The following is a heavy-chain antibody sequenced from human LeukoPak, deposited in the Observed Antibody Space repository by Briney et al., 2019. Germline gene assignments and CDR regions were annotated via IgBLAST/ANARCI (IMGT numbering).Heavy chain of an antibody. V-gene: IGHV3-7*01. CDR1: GLTFSSYW. Sequence: PGGSLRLSCAASGLTFSSYWMSWVRQAPGKGLEWVANIKQDGSEKYYVDSVKGRFTISRDNAKNSLYLQMNSLRAEDTAVYYCARGIRPFDPWGQGTLVTVSS. D-gene: IGHD2-21*01. J-gene: IGHJ5*02. CDR2: IKQDGSEK. CDR3: ARGIRPFDP.